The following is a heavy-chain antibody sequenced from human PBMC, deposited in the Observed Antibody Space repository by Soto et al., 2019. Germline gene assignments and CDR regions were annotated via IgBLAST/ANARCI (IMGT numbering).Heavy chain of an antibody. V-gene: IGHV3-7*03. CDR3: VRGGHGSGSYLGSS. D-gene: IGHD3-10*01. CDR2: IRQDGGAQ. Sequence: GGSLRLSCVASGFTFTTYWMSWVRQAPGKGLEWVANIRQDGGAQYYVDSVRGRFTISRDNAKNSVYLQMDSLRVEDTAVYYCVRGGHGSGSYLGSSWGQGILVTVSS. CDR1: GFTFTTYW. J-gene: IGHJ5*02.